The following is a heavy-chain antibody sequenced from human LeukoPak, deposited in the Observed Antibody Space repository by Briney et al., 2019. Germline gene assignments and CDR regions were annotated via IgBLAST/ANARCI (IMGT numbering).Heavy chain of an antibody. CDR3: AREKAHYYDSSGYYRP. V-gene: IGHV1-69*05. D-gene: IGHD3-22*01. Sequence: SVKVSCKASGGTFSSYAISWVRQAPGQGLEWMGRIIPIFGTANYAQKFQGRVTITTDESTSTAYMELSSLRSEDTAVYYCAREKAHYYDSSGYYRPWGQGTLVTVSS. J-gene: IGHJ4*02. CDR1: GGTFSSYA. CDR2: IIPIFGTA.